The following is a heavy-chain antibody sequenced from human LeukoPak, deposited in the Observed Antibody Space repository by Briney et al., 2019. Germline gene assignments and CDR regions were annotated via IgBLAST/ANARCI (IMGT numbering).Heavy chain of an antibody. D-gene: IGHD3-10*01. Sequence: PGGSLRLSCAASGLTFSSYAMTWVRQAPGKGLEWVSSISDSGYYTYYADSVKGRFTISRDNSKNTLYLQMNSLRAEDTAVYYCAHIFYYGSGSYGDYWGQGTL. V-gene: IGHV3-23*01. CDR2: ISDSGYYT. J-gene: IGHJ4*02. CDR1: GLTFSSYA. CDR3: AHIFYYGSGSYGDY.